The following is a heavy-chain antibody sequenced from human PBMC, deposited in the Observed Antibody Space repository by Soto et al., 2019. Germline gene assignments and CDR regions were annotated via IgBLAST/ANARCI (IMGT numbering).Heavy chain of an antibody. D-gene: IGHD6-19*01. J-gene: IGHJ4*02. CDR3: AIASSGWYSFDY. CDR1: GFTFSSYA. Sequence: GGSLRLSCAASGFTFSSYAMSWVRQAPGKGLEWVSAISGSGGSTYYADSVKGRFTISRDNSKNTLYLQMNSLRAGDTAVYYCAIASSGWYSFDYWGQGTLVTVSS. V-gene: IGHV3-23*01. CDR2: ISGSGGST.